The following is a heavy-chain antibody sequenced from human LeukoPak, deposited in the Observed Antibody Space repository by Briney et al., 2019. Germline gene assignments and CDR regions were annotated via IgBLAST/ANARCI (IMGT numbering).Heavy chain of an antibody. CDR2: INPSGGST. V-gene: IGHV1-46*01. D-gene: IGHD2-15*01. J-gene: IGHJ6*03. CDR3: ASLTPAGDYYYYYMDV. CDR1: GYSFTGCY. Sequence: ASVKVSCKASGYSFTGCYIHWVRQAPGQGLQWMGIINPSGGSTSYAQKFQGRVTMTRDMSTSTVYMELSSLRSEDTAVYYCASLTPAGDYYYYYMDVWGKGTTVTVSS.